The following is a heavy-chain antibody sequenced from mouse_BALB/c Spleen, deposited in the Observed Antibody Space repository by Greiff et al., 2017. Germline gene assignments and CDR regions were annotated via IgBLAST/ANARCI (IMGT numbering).Heavy chain of an antibody. D-gene: IGHD1-1*01. V-gene: IGHV14-3*02. CDR2: IDPANGNT. CDR1: GFNIKDTY. CDR3: ARSDSSYPVYAMDY. Sequence: EVQLQQSGAELVKPGASVKLSCTASGFNIKDTYMHWVKQRPEQGLEWIGRIDPANGNTKYDPKFQGKATITADTSSNTAYLQLSSLTSEDTAVYYCARSDSSYPVYAMDYWGQGTSVTVSS. J-gene: IGHJ4*01.